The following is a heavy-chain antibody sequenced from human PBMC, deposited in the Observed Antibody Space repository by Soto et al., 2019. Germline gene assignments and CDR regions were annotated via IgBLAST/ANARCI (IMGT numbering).Heavy chain of an antibody. CDR3: AKQRASIFGVVPPPVFDY. V-gene: IGHV3-23*01. CDR2: ISASGGST. Sequence: GGSLRLSCAASGFTFSSYAMSWVRQAPGKGLEWVSTISASGGSTYYADSVKGRFTISRDNSKNALYLQMNSLRAEDTAVYYCAKQRASIFGVVPPPVFDYWGQGTLVTVSS. CDR1: GFTFSSYA. D-gene: IGHD3-3*01. J-gene: IGHJ4*02.